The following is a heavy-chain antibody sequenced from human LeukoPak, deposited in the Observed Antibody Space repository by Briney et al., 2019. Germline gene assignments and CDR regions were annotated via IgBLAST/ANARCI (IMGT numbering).Heavy chain of an antibody. D-gene: IGHD2/OR15-2a*01. Sequence: PGGSLRLSCAASGFTFSTYAMHWVRQAPGKGLEWVAVISYDGSHKYYADSVKGRFTISRDNSRNILYLQMDSQRADDTAVCFCAKDFGIYGYFVVDFWGQGTLVTVSS. CDR2: ISYDGSHK. J-gene: IGHJ4*02. CDR3: AKDFGIYGYFVVDF. V-gene: IGHV3-30*18. CDR1: GFTFSTYA.